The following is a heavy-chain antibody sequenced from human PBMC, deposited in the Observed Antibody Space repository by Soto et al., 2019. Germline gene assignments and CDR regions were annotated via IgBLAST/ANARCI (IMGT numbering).Heavy chain of an antibody. J-gene: IGHJ4*02. CDR3: ATEDSSGWYDY. Sequence: QVQLVQSGAEVKKPGASVKVSCKASGYIFTSYAISWVRQAPGQGLEWMGWISAYNGNTNYAQKLQGRVTMTTDTSTSTAYMEMRSRRSDDTAVYYCATEDSSGWYDYWGQGTLVTVSS. CDR1: GYIFTSYA. V-gene: IGHV1-18*01. D-gene: IGHD6-19*01. CDR2: ISAYNGNT.